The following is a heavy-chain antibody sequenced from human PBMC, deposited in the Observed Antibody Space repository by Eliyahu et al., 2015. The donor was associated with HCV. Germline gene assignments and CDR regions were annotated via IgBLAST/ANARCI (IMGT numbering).Heavy chain of an antibody. V-gene: IGHV4-4*07. D-gene: IGHD6-13*01. CDR1: GGSISSYY. Sequence: QVQLQESGPGLVKPSETLSLTCTVSGGSISSYYWSWIRQPAGKGLEWIERIYTSGSTNYNPSLKSRVTMSVDTSKNQFSLKLSSVTAADTAVYYCARDRRGHSSSFTIPHYYYYGMDVWGQGTTVTVSS. CDR2: IYTSGST. CDR3: ARDRRGHSSSFTIPHYYYYGMDV. J-gene: IGHJ6*02.